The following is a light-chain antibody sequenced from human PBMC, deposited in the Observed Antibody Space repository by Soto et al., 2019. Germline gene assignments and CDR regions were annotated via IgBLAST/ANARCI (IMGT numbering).Light chain of an antibody. CDR1: HSVSSN. CDR2: GAS. Sequence: VMSQSPATLSVSQGERATLSCRASHSVSSNLAWYQQKPGQAPRLLIYGASTRATGIPARFSGSGSGTEFTLTISSLQSEDFAVYYCQQYNNWPPWTFGQGTKVDIK. CDR3: QQYNNWPPWT. V-gene: IGKV3-15*01. J-gene: IGKJ1*01.